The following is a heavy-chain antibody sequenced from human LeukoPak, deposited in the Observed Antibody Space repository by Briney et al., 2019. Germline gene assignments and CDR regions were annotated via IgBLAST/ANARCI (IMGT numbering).Heavy chain of an antibody. CDR2: VQSDGGGT. J-gene: IGHJ4*02. Sequence: GGSLRLSCAASGFTFSDYGIHWVRQAPGKGLEWVAFVQSDGGGTHYTESMKGRLTISRDDSKNTVYLQMESLRAEDTAVYYCARDPKYAYRALEYWGQGTLVTVSS. CDR1: GFTFSDYG. V-gene: IGHV3-30*02. CDR3: ARDPKYAYRALEY. D-gene: IGHD3-16*01.